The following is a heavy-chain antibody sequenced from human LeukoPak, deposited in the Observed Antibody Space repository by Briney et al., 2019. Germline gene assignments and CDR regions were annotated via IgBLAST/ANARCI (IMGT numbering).Heavy chain of an antibody. CDR2: INPNSGGT. CDR3: ARTYDSSDPSGFDY. D-gene: IGHD3-22*01. Sequence: ASVKVSCKASGYTFTGYYMHWVRQAPGQGLEWMGWINPNSGGTNYAQKFQGRATMTRDMSTSTVYMELSSLRSEDTAVYYCARTYDSSDPSGFDYWGQGTLVTVSS. V-gene: IGHV1-2*02. J-gene: IGHJ4*02. CDR1: GYTFTGYY.